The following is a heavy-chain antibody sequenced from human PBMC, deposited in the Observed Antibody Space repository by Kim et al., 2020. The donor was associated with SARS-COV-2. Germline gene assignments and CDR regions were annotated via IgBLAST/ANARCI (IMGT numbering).Heavy chain of an antibody. D-gene: IGHD6-13*01. J-gene: IGHJ4*02. V-gene: IGHV4-4*02. CDR3: ARSSGYSSSWEYSSGRYFDY. Sequence: SETLSLTCAVSGGSISSSNWWSWVRQPPGKGLEWIGEIYHSGSTNYNPSLKSRVTISVDKSKNQFSLKLSSVTAADTAVYYCARSSGYSSSWEYSSGRYFDYWGQGTLVTVSS. CDR1: GGSISSSNW. CDR2: IYHSGST.